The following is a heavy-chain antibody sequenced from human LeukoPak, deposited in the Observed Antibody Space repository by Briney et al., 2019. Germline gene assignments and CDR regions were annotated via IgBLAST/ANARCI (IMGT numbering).Heavy chain of an antibody. Sequence: GGSLRLSCAASGFTFSSYEMNWVRQAPGKGLEWVSYISSSGSTIYYADSVKGRFTISRDNAENSLYLQMNSLRAEDTAVYYCATLQLGPTTNYWGLGTLVTVSS. D-gene: IGHD1-26*01. CDR1: GFTFSSYE. V-gene: IGHV3-48*03. CDR3: ATLQLGPTTNY. J-gene: IGHJ4*02. CDR2: ISSSGSTI.